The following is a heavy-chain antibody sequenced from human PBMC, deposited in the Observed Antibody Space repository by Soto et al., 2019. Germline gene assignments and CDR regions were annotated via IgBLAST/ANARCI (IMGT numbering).Heavy chain of an antibody. CDR2: IPYDGTDK. CDR3: ARGKDYYDASTYTFDY. CDR1: GFIFRRYA. J-gene: IGHJ4*02. V-gene: IGHV3-30*14. D-gene: IGHD3-22*01. Sequence: GGSLRLSCAASGFIFRRYAMHWVRQAPGKGLEWVAVIPYDGTDKYYADSVKGRVTFSRDNSKDALYLQMSSLRTEDTAVYCCARGKDYYDASTYTFDYWGQGTLVTVSS.